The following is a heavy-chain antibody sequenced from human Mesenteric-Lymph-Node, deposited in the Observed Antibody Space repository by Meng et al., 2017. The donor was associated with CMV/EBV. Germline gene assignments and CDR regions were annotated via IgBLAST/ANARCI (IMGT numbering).Heavy chain of an antibody. J-gene: IGHJ5*02. CDR1: GFTFGDYA. Sequence: GESLKISCTASGFTFGDYAMSWVRQAPGKGLEWVAFIPFDGSEKYYADSVRGRFTISRDNSKNTVYLQMNSLRGDDTALYYCGIDPHDFWSGRNWVDPWGQGTLVTVSS. CDR2: IPFDGSEK. V-gene: IGHV3-30*02. CDR3: GIDPHDFWSGRNWVDP. D-gene: IGHD3-3*01.